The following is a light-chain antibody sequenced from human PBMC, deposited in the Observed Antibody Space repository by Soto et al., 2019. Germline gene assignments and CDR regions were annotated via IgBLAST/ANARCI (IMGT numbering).Light chain of an antibody. CDR1: QDISNF. CDR2: DAS. V-gene: IGKV1-33*01. CDR3: QHYENLPLT. J-gene: IGKJ4*01. Sequence: DIQMTQSPSSLSASVGDRGTITCQASQDISNFLNWYQQTPGKAPKLVIYDASTLQTGVPSRFSGSGSGTDFTFTIASLQPEDFGTYFCQHYENLPLTFGGGTTVEIK.